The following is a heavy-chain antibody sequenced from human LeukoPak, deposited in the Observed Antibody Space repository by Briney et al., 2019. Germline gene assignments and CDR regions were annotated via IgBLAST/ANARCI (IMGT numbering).Heavy chain of an antibody. CDR3: ARTRLSGYYGSGSYRGVYYFDY. D-gene: IGHD3-10*01. CDR2: INHSGST. J-gene: IGHJ4*02. V-gene: IGHV4-34*01. CDR1: GGSFSGYY. Sequence: SETLSLTCAVYGGSFSGYYWSWIRQPPGKGLEWIGEINHSGSTNYNPSLKSRVTISVDTSKNQFSLKLSSVTAADTAVYYCARTRLSGYYGSGSYRGVYYFDYWGQGTLVTVSS.